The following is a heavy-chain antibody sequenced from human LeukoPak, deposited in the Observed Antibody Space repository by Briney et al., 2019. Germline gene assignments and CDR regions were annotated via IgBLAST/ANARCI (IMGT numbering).Heavy chain of an antibody. V-gene: IGHV3-74*01. CDR3: ARVGYDSSGYSDC. CDR1: GFTFSSYW. CDR2: ISPDGSTT. J-gene: IGHJ4*02. D-gene: IGHD3-22*01. Sequence: GGSLRLSCAASGFTFSSYWMHWVRQAPGKGLVWVSRISPDGSTTGHADSVKGRFTTSRDNAKNTLFLQMNSLRAEDTAVYYCARVGYDSSGYSDCWGQGTLVTVSS.